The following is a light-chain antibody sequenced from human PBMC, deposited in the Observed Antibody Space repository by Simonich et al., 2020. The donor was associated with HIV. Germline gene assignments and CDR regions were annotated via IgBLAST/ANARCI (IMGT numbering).Light chain of an antibody. CDR3: MQALQTPIT. V-gene: IGKV2-28*01. CDR2: LGS. J-gene: IGKJ5*01. Sequence: DIVMTQSPLSLPVTPGEPASISCRSSQSLLHSNGYNYLDWYLQKPGQSPHLPIYLGSTRASGVPDRFSGSGSGTDFTLKISRVEAEDVGVYYCMQALQTPITFGQGTRLEIK. CDR1: QSLLHSNGYNY.